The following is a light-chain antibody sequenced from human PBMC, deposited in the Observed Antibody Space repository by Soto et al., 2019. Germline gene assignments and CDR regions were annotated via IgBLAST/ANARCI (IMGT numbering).Light chain of an antibody. Sequence: DIQMTQSPSTVSASVGDRVTITCRATQSISSWLAWYQLKPGQAPKLLIYKASILVGGVPSRFSGSGSGAEFTLTISSLQPYDFATYFCQLHVRYPITFRPGTKVDIK. CDR1: QSISSW. CDR2: KAS. J-gene: IGKJ3*01. V-gene: IGKV1-5*03. CDR3: QLHVRYPIT.